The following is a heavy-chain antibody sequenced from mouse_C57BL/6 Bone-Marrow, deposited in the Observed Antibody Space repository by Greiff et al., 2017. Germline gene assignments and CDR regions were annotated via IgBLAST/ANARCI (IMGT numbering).Heavy chain of an antibody. V-gene: IGHV1-80*01. D-gene: IGHD1-1*01. CDR1: GSAFSSYW. J-gene: IGHJ4*01. CDR3: AIPSITTVVGASMDY. CDR2: IYPGDGDT. Sequence: VQLQPSGDELVKPGASVQISCKASGSAFSSYWMNWVKQRPGKGLEWFGQIYPGDGDTNYNGKFKGKATLTADKSSSTAYMQLSSLTSEDSAVYFCAIPSITTVVGASMDYWGQGTSVTVSS.